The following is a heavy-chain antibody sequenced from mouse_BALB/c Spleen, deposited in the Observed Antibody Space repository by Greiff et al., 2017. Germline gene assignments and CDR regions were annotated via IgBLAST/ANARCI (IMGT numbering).Heavy chain of an antibody. CDR2: ILPGSGST. D-gene: IGHD3-1*01. CDR1: GYTFSSYW. J-gene: IGHJ2*01. Sequence: QVQLQQSGAELMKPGASVKISCKATGYTFSSYWIAWVKQRPGHGLEWIGEILPGSGSTNYNEKFKGKATFTADTSSNTAYMQLSSLTSEDSAVYYCARWEARALFDYWGQGTTLTVSS. V-gene: IGHV1-9*01. CDR3: ARWEARALFDY.